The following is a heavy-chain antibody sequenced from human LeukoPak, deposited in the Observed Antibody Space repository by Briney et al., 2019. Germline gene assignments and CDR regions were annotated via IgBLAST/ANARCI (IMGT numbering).Heavy chain of an antibody. D-gene: IGHD4-17*01. V-gene: IGHV4-59*01. CDR2: IYYSGST. J-gene: IGHJ5*02. CDR3: ARVVTTFFYFGWFDP. CDR1: GGSISSYY. Sequence: SETLSLTCNVSGGSISSYYWSWIRQPPGKGLEWIGYIYYSGSTNYNPSLKSRVTISVDTSKNQFSLKLSSVTAADTAVYYCARVVTTFFYFGWFDPWGQGTLVTVSS.